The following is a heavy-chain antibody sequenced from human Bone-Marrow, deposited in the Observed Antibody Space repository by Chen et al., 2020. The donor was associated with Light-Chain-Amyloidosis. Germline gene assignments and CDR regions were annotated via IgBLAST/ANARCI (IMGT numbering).Heavy chain of an antibody. V-gene: IGHV4-31*11. CDR1: GDSLSSSGYY. D-gene: IGHD3-10*01. CDR3: ARSLRGWFDP. CDR2: IYYDGTT. Sequence: QVQLQESGPGLVKPSQTLSLNCAVSGDSLSSSGYYWSWIRHHPGMGLEWIGNIYYDGTTSYSPSLKSRVSITSDMSKNQFSLRLSSVTAADTAVYYCARSLRGWFDPWGQGTLVIVSS. J-gene: IGHJ5*02.